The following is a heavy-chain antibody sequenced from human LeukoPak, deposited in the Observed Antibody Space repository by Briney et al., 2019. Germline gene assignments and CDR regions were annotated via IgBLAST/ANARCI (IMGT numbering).Heavy chain of an antibody. D-gene: IGHD3-10*02. V-gene: IGHV3-9*01. Sequence: GGSLRLSCAASGFTFDDYAMHWVRQTPGKGLEWVSGISWNSGSIGYADSVRGRFTISRDNAKNSLYLQMNSLRAEDTAVYYCAELGITMIGGVWGKGTTVTISS. J-gene: IGHJ6*04. CDR1: GFTFDDYA. CDR3: AELGITMIGGV. CDR2: ISWNSGSI.